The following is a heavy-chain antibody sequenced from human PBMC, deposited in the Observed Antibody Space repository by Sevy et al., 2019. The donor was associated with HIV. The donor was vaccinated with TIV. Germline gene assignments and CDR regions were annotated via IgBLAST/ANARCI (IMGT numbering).Heavy chain of an antibody. J-gene: IGHJ4*02. CDR3: ARSIAAAGTIDY. CDR2: INHSGST. CDR1: GGSFSGYY. D-gene: IGHD6-13*01. V-gene: IGHV4-34*01. Sequence: SETLSLTCAVYGGSFSGYYWSWIRQPPGKGLEWIGEINHSGSTNYNPSLKSRVTISVDTSKNQFSLKLSSVTAADTAVYYCARSIAAAGTIDYWGQRTLVTVSS.